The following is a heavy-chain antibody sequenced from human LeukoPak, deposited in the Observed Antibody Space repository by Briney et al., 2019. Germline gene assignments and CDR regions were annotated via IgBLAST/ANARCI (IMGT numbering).Heavy chain of an antibody. D-gene: IGHD3-22*01. CDR2: ISYDGSNK. J-gene: IGHJ4*02. V-gene: IGHV3-30-3*01. CDR3: ARSDSSGYFLTPDY. CDR1: GFTFSSYA. Sequence: GGSLRLSCAASGFTFSSYAMHWVRQAPGKGLEWVAVISYDGSNKYYADSVKGRFTISRDNSKNTLYLQMNSLRAEDTAVYYCARSDSSGYFLTPDYWGQGTLVSVSS.